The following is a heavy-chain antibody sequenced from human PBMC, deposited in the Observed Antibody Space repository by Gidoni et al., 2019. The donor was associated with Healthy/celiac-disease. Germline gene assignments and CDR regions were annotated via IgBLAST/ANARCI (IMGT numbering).Heavy chain of an antibody. CDR2: IYYIGSP. CDR1: GGSISSSSYY. Sequence: QLQLQESGPGLVKPSETLSLTCTVSGGSISSSSYYWVWIRQPPGKGLELIGSIYYIGSPYYNPALKSRVTISVDTSKNQFSLKLSSVTAADTAVYYCASLGASADIDYWGQGTLVTVSS. CDR3: ASLGASADIDY. V-gene: IGHV4-39*01. D-gene: IGHD6-25*01. J-gene: IGHJ4*02.